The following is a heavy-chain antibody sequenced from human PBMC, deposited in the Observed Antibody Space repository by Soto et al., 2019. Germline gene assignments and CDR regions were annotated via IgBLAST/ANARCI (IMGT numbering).Heavy chain of an antibody. D-gene: IGHD3-16*01. CDR1: GYSFVIAG. J-gene: IGHJ6*02. CDR2: IDPTDSYT. CDR3: ARLSRASFALDV. Sequence: CEVYGYSFVIAGRRCLQQMPRKGPEWMGRIDPTDSYTKYSPSFEGHVTISADKSISTAYLQWSSLKASDSAVYYCARLSRASFALDVWGQGTTVTVSS. V-gene: IGHV5-10-1*01.